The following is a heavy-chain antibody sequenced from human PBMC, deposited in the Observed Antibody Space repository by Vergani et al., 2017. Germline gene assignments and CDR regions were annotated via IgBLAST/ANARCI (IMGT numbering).Heavy chain of an antibody. D-gene: IGHD2-2*01. J-gene: IGHJ6*03. CDR2: IYHSGST. CDR1: GGSISSSNW. CDR3: ANTNVGYCSSTSCPTNLKYYYYYYMDV. V-gene: IGHV4-4*02. Sequence: QVQLPESGPGLVKPSGTLSLTCAVSGGSISSSNWWSWVRQPPGKGLEWIGEIYHSGSTNYNPSLKSRVTISVDKSKNQFSLKLSSVTAADTAVYYCANTNVGYCSSTSCPTNLKYYYYYYMDVWGKGTTVTVSS.